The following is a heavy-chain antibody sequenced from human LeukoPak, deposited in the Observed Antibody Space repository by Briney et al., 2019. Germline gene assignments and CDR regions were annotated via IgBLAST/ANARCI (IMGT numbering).Heavy chain of an antibody. CDR3: ARLSPPIASFCSGGTCYSGGFDP. D-gene: IGHD2-15*01. J-gene: IGHJ5*02. CDR2: ITTYNGNT. V-gene: IGHV1-18*01. Sequence: ASVKVFCKASGYTFTSYGITWVRQAPGQGLEWMGWITTYNGNTYCAQNFQGRVTMTADTSTSTAYMEVRSLRSDDTAVYYCARLSPPIASFCSGGTCYSGGFDPWGQGTLVTVSS. CDR1: GYTFTSYG.